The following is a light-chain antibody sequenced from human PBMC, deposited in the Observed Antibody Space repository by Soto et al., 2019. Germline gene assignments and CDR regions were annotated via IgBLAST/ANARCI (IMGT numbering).Light chain of an antibody. CDR2: GAS. Sequence: EIVLTQSPATLSVSPGERATLSCRASQSVNNNLAWYQQKLGQAPRVLIYGASTRATGIPARFTGSGSGTDFTLTISSLEPEDFAVYYCQQRRDWWTFGQGTKVDI. CDR1: QSVNNN. J-gene: IGKJ1*01. V-gene: IGKV3-11*01. CDR3: QQRRDWWT.